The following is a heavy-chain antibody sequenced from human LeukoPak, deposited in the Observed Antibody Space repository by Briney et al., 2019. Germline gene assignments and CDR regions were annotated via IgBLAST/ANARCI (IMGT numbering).Heavy chain of an antibody. CDR2: MNPNSGNT. CDR3: ASLTYYCDSSGYYYDGAFDI. CDR1: GYTFTSYD. Sequence: ASVKVSCKASGYTFTSYDINWVRQATGQGLEWMGWMNPNSGNTGYAQKFQGRVTMTRNTSISTAYMELSSLRSEDTAVYYCASLTYYCDSSGYYYDGAFDIWGQGTMVTVSS. V-gene: IGHV1-8*01. J-gene: IGHJ3*02. D-gene: IGHD3-22*01.